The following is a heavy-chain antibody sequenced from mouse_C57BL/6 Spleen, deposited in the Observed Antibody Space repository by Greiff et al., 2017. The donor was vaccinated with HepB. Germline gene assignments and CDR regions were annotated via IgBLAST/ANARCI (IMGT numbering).Heavy chain of an antibody. V-gene: IGHV1-69*01. CDR1: GYTFTSYW. CDR3: ARREDSNYGNFDY. Sequence: QVQLQQPGAELVMPGASVKLSCKASGYTFTSYWMHWVKQRPGQGLEWIGEIDPSDSYTNYNQKFKGKSTLTVDKSSSTAYMQLSSLTSEDSAVYYCARREDSNYGNFDYWGQGTTLTVSS. CDR2: IDPSDSYT. D-gene: IGHD2-5*01. J-gene: IGHJ2*01.